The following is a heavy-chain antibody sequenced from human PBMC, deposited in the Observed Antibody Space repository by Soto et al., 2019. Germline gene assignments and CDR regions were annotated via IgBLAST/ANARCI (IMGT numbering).Heavy chain of an antibody. V-gene: IGHV4-4*02. CDR1: GGSISSSSW. CDR2: IFHSGTT. D-gene: IGHD5-12*01. CDR3: ARRDIVATIKGDY. Sequence: SETLSLTCAASGGSISSSSWWSWVRQPPGKGLEWIGEIFHSGTTKYNPSLKSRVTMSVDKSANQFSLKLNSVTAADTAVYYCARRDIVATIKGDYWGQGTLVTVSS. J-gene: IGHJ4*02.